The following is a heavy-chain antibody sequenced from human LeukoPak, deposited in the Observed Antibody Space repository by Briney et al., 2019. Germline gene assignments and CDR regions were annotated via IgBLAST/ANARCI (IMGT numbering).Heavy chain of an antibody. J-gene: IGHJ3*02. V-gene: IGHV1-46*01. CDR1: GYTFTSYY. CDR3: AKSAGVLFAFDI. CDR2: INPSGGST. Sequence: ASVKVSCKASGYTFTSYYMHWVRQAPGQGLEWMGIINPSGGSTSYAQKFQGRVTMTRDTSTSTVYMELSSLRSEDTAVYYCAKSAGVLFAFDIWGQGTMVTVSS. D-gene: IGHD6-19*01.